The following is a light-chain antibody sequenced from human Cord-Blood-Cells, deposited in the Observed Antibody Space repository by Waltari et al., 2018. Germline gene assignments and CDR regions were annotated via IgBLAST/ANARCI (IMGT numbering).Light chain of an antibody. CDR1: SSDVGGYNY. CDR3: SSYTSSSTWV. Sequence: QSALTQPASVSGSPGQSITISCTGTSSDVGGYNYVSWYQQHPRKAPKLMIYDVSKRPSGVSNRFSGSKSGNTACLTISGLQAEDEADYYCSSYTSSSTWVFGGGTKLTVL. CDR2: DVS. V-gene: IGLV2-14*01. J-gene: IGLJ3*02.